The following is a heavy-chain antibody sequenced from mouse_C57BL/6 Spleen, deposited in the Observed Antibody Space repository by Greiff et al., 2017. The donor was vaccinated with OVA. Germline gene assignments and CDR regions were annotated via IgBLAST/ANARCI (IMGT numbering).Heavy chain of an antibody. J-gene: IGHJ3*01. CDR3: ARENYYGSNGWFAY. CDR2: INPNYGTT. Sequence: EVQGVESGPELVKPGASVKISCKASGYSFTDYNMNWVKQRNGKSLEWIGVINPNYGTTSYNQKFKGKATLTVDQSSSTAYMQLNSLTSEDAAVYCCARENYYGSNGWFAYWGQGTLVTVAA. V-gene: IGHV1-39*01. D-gene: IGHD1-1*01. CDR1: GYSFTDYN.